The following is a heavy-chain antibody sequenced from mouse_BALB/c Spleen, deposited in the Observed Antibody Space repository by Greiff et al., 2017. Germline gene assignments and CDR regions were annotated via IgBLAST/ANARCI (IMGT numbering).Heavy chain of an antibody. Sequence: EVKLVESGPGLVKPSQSLSLTCTVTGYSITSDYAWNWIRQFPGNKLEWMGYISYSGSTSYNPSLKSRISITRDTSKNQFFLQLNSVTTEDTATYDCARWGYGNWGAMDYWGQGTSVTVSS. V-gene: IGHV3-2*02. CDR3: ARWGYGNWGAMDY. D-gene: IGHD2-10*02. CDR1: GYSITSDYA. CDR2: ISYSGST. J-gene: IGHJ4*01.